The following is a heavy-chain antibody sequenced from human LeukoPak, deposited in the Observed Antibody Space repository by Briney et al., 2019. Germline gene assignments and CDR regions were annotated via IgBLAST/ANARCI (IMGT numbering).Heavy chain of an antibody. CDR3: ARDQKLLGHVY. J-gene: IGHJ4*02. CDR1: GFTFSSYA. V-gene: IGHV3-7*01. CDR2: IKQDGSEK. Sequence: GSLRLSCAASGFTFSSYAMSWVRQAPGKGLEWVANIKQDGSEKYYVDSVKGRFTISRDNAKNSLYLQMNSLRAKDTAVYYCARDQKLLGHVYWGQGTLVTVSS. D-gene: IGHD4-23*01.